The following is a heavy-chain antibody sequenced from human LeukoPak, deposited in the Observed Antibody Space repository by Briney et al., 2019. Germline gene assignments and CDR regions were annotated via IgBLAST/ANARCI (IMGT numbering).Heavy chain of an antibody. CDR3: ARDRYIVGATTFDY. CDR1: GYTFTTYG. D-gene: IGHD1-26*01. CDR2: ISAYNGNT. Sequence: ASVEVSCKASGYTFTTYGISWVRQAPGKGVEWMGWISAYNGNTNYAQKLQGRVTMTPDTYTSTAYMELRSLRSDDTAVYYCARDRYIVGATTFDYWGQGTLVTVSS. V-gene: IGHV1-18*01. J-gene: IGHJ4*02.